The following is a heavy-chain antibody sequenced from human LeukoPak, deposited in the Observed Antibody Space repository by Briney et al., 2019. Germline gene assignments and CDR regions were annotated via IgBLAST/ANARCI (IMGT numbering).Heavy chain of an antibody. CDR2: IYYSGST. V-gene: IGHV4-39*01. D-gene: IGHD5-18*01. CDR1: GGSISSSSYY. J-gene: IGHJ4*02. CDR3: ARHPPNTAVIFCFDY. Sequence: PSETLSLTCTVSGGSISSSSYYWGWIRQPPGKGLEWIGSIYYSGSTYYNPSLKSRLTISVDTSKNQFSLKLSSVTAADTAVYYCARHPPNTAVIFCFDYWGQGTLVTVSS.